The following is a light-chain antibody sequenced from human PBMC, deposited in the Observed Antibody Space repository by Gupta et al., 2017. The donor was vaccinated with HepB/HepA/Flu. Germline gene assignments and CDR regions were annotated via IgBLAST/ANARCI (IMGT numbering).Light chain of an antibody. CDR3: QNRNSSPGT. CDR2: AAS. Sequence: DIQLTQSPSFLSAHVGDRITIRCRASQEISNYLAWYQQRPGEAPKLLIYAASSVKNGVPSRFSGSGSGTEFTLSLSGLQPEDFATYYCQNRNSSPGTFGEGTKVEI. CDR1: QEISNY. J-gene: IGKJ1*01. V-gene: IGKV1-9*01.